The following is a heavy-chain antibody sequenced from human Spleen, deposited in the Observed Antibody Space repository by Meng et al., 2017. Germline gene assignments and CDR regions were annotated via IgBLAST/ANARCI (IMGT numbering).Heavy chain of an antibody. CDR3: ARGPTTMAHDFDY. J-gene: IGHJ4*02. CDR2: INHSGST. CDR1: GGSISSGGYY. D-gene: IGHD4-11*01. V-gene: IGHV4-31*03. Sequence: QGQLQQSGPGLVKPSQTLSLTCTVSGGSISSGGYYWSWIRQPPGKGLEWIGEINHSGSTNYNPSLESRATISVDTSQNNLSLKLSSVTAADSAVYYCARGPTTMAHDFDYWGQGTLVTVSS.